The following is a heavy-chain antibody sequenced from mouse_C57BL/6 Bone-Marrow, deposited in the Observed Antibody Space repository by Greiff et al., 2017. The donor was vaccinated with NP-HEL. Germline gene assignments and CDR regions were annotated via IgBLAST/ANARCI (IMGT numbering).Heavy chain of an antibody. V-gene: IGHV5-16*01. CDR2: INYDGSST. CDR1: GFTFSDYS. Sequence: EVKLVESEGGLVQPGSSMKLSCTASGFTFSDYSMAWVRQVPEKGLEWVANINYDGSSTYYLDSLKSRFIISRDNAKNILYLQMSRLKSEDTATYYCAREGGLRRRTYAMDYWGQGTSVTVSS. CDR3: AREGGLRRRTYAMDY. D-gene: IGHD2-4*01. J-gene: IGHJ4*01.